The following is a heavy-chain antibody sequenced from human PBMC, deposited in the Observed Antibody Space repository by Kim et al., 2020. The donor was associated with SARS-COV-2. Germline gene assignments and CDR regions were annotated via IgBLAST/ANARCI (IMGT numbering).Heavy chain of an antibody. CDR2: IYYSGST. Sequence: SETLSLTCTVSGGSISSSSYYWGWIRQPPGKGLEWIGSIYYSGSTYYNPSLKSRVTISVDTSKNQFSLKLSSVTAADTAVYYCAAGDTMIVVVIHYWGQGTLVTVSS. D-gene: IGHD3-22*01. J-gene: IGHJ4*02. CDR1: GGSISSSSYY. CDR3: AAGDTMIVVVIHY. V-gene: IGHV4-39*01.